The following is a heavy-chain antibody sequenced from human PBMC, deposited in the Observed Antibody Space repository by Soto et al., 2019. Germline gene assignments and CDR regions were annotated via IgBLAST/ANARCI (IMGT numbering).Heavy chain of an antibody. CDR2: ISGYNGKT. D-gene: IGHD2-21*02. J-gene: IGHJ6*02. CDR3: AREGDVPYYYCGMDV. CDR1: GYTFTSYG. V-gene: IGHV1-18*01. Sequence: QVQLVQSGGEVRKPGASVTVSCKASGYTFTSYGISWVRQAPGQGLEWMGWISGYNGKTNYAQKVQDRVTMTTDTSTRTVYFELRSLRFEDTAVYYCAREGDVPYYYCGMDVWGQGTTVTVSS.